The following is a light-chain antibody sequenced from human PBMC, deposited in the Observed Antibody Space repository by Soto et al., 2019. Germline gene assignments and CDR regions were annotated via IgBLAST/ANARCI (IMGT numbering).Light chain of an antibody. CDR3: QQYGSSGT. CDR1: QSVSNNY. Sequence: EIVWTQSPGTLSLSPGERATLSCRASQSVSNNYLAWHQQKPGQAPRLLIYGASNRATGIPDRLSGSGSGTDFTLTISRLEPEDFAVYYCQQYGSSGTFGQGTKVDIK. CDR2: GAS. J-gene: IGKJ1*01. V-gene: IGKV3-20*01.